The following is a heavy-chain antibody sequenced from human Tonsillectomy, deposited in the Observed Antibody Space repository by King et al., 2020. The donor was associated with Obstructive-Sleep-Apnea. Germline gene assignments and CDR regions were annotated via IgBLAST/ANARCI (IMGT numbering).Heavy chain of an antibody. D-gene: IGHD5-18*01. CDR3: ARPQSYGYFFDY. V-gene: IGHV5-51*01. CDR1: GYSFSTYW. J-gene: IGHJ4*02. CDR2: IYPGDSDT. Sequence: VQLVESGAEEKKPGESLKISCKGSGYSFSTYWIGWVSHMPGKVLEWMGIIYPGDSDTRYSPSFQGQVTISADKSISTAYLQWSSLKASDTAMYYCARPQSYGYFFDYWGQGTLVTVSS.